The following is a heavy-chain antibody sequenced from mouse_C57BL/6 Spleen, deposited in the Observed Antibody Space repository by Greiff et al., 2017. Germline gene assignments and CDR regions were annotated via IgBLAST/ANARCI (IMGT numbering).Heavy chain of an antibody. CDR2: IDPETGGT. J-gene: IGHJ4*01. CDR3: TRIGYFAMGY. V-gene: IGHV1-15*01. CDR1: GYTFTDYE. Sequence: QVQLKESGAELARPGASVTLSCKASGYTFTDYEMRWVKQTPVHGLEWIGAIDPETGGTSYNQKFKGKAILTADKSSSTAYMELRSLTSEDSAVYDSTRIGYFAMGYWGQGTSVTVAS.